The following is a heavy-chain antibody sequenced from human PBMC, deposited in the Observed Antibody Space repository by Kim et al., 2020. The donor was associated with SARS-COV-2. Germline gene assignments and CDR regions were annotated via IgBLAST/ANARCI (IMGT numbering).Heavy chain of an antibody. J-gene: IGHJ6*02. CDR3: ARHLGGVRGGPGYYYGMDV. V-gene: IGHV4-39*01. D-gene: IGHD3-16*01. Sequence: SRVTISVDTSKNQFSLKLSSVTAADTAVYYCARHLGGVRGGPGYYYGMDVWGQGTTVTVSS.